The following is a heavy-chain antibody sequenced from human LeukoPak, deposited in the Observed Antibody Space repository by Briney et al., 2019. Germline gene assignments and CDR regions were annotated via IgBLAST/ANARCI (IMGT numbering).Heavy chain of an antibody. V-gene: IGHV3-30*18. CDR3: AKGRYYFYGSGSHYLDN. Sequence: PGRSLRLSCAASGFTFSNYGMHWVRQAPGKGLEWVAVILYDGSTTYYGDSVKGRSTISRDNSKNTLYLQMNSPRAEDTAVYYCAKGRYYFYGSGSHYLDNWGQGTLVTVSS. CDR2: ILYDGSTT. CDR1: GFTFSNYG. J-gene: IGHJ4*02. D-gene: IGHD3-10*01.